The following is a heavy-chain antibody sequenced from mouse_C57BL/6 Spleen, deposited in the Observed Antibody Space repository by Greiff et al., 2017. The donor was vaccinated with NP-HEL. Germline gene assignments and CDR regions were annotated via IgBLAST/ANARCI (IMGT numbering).Heavy chain of an antibody. Sequence: EVKLVESGGGLVKPGGSLKLSCAASGFTFSDYGMHWVRQAPEKGLEWVAYISSGSSTIYYAETVKGRFTISRDNAKNTLFLQMTSLRSEDTAMYDCARRSTMVTTVYYAMDYWGQGTSVTVSS. D-gene: IGHD2-2*01. V-gene: IGHV5-17*01. J-gene: IGHJ4*01. CDR1: GFTFSDYG. CDR3: ARRSTMVTTVYYAMDY. CDR2: ISSGSSTI.